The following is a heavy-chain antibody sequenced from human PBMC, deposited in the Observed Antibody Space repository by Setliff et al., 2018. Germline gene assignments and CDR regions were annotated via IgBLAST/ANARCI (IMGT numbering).Heavy chain of an antibody. V-gene: IGHV3-23*01. J-gene: IGHJ4*02. D-gene: IGHD5-12*01. CDR2: ISASGDTT. CDR1: GYTSSSYA. Sequence: GGSLRLSCAASGYTSSSYAMTWVRQAPGKGLEWVSIISASGDTTYYADSVKGRFTISRDNSKNTLYLQMDSLNTEDTAVYYCIVAGNYFDYWGQGTLVTVSS. CDR3: IVAGNYFDY.